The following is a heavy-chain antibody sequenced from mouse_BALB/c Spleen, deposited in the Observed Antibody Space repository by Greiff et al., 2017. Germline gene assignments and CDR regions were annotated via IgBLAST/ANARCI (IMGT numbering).Heavy chain of an antibody. CDR1: GFSLTSYG. Sequence: VKLMESGPGLVAPSQSLSITCTVSGFSLTSYGVHWVRQPPGKGLEWLGVIWAGGSTNYNSALMSRLSISKDNSKSQVFLKMNSLQTDDTAMYYCARDRGGYGSSYYFDYWGQGTTLTVSS. D-gene: IGHD2-2*01. CDR3: ARDRGGYGSSYYFDY. V-gene: IGHV2-9*02. CDR2: IWAGGST. J-gene: IGHJ2*01.